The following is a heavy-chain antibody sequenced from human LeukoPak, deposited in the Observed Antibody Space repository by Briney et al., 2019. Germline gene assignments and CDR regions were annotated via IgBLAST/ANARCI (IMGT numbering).Heavy chain of an antibody. CDR1: GGTFSSYT. J-gene: IGHJ4*02. V-gene: IGHV1-69*02. Sequence: ASVTVSFKASGGTFSSYTISWVRQAPGQGLEWMGRIIPILGIANYAQKFQGRVTITADKSTSTAYMELSSLRSEDTAVYYCASPLNVERGYSYGYYYWGQGTLVTVSS. CDR2: IIPILGIA. D-gene: IGHD5-18*01. CDR3: ASPLNVERGYSYGYYY.